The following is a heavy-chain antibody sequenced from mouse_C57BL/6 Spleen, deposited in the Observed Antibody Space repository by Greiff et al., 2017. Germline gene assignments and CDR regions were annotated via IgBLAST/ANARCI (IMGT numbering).Heavy chain of an antibody. CDR3: ARRNDYVDY. Sequence: VQLQQPGAELVMPGASVKLSCKASGYTFTSYWMHWVKQRPGQGLEWIGEIDPSDSYTNYNQKFKGKSTLTVDKSSSTAYMQLSSLTSEDSAVYYCARRNDYVDYWGQGTTRTVSS. V-gene: IGHV1-69*01. CDR1: GYTFTSYW. CDR2: IDPSDSYT. J-gene: IGHJ2*01. D-gene: IGHD2-3*01.